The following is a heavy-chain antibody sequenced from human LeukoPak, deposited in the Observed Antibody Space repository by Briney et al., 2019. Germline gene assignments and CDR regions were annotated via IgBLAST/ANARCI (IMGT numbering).Heavy chain of an antibody. CDR3: ARDRIPTVTTSWGYGY. D-gene: IGHD4-11*01. CDR1: GYTFTSYG. V-gene: IGHV1-18*01. Sequence: ASVKVSCKASGYTFTSYGISWVRQAPGRGLEWMGWISAYNGNTNYAQKLQGRVTMTTDTSTSTAYMELRSLRSDDTAVYYCARDRIPTVTTSWGYGYWGQGTLVTVSS. J-gene: IGHJ4*02. CDR2: ISAYNGNT.